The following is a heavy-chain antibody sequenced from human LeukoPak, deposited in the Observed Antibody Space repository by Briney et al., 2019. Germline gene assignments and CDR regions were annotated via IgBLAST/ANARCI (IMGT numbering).Heavy chain of an antibody. CDR3: ARQLWGSSSDYGMDV. D-gene: IGHD6-13*01. J-gene: IGHJ6*02. V-gene: IGHV4-59*08. Sequence: SETLSLTCTVSGGSISSYYWSWIRQPPGKGLEWIGYIDYSGTTYYNPSLKSRVTISVDTSKNQFSLRLSSLTAADTAVYYCARQLWGSSSDYGMDVWGQGTTVTDSS. CDR1: GGSISSYY. CDR2: IDYSGTT.